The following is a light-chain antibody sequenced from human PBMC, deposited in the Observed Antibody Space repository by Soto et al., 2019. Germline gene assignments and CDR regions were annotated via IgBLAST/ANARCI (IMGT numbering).Light chain of an antibody. CDR1: QSVSSN. CDR2: GAS. V-gene: IGKV3-15*01. Sequence: DIVMTQSPATLSVSPGERATLSCSASQSVSSNLAWYQQKPSQAPRLLIYGASTRATGIPARFGGSGSGTEFTLTTSSLQSEDFALYYCQQYNKWPQLTFGGGTKVDIK. CDR3: QQYNKWPQLT. J-gene: IGKJ4*01.